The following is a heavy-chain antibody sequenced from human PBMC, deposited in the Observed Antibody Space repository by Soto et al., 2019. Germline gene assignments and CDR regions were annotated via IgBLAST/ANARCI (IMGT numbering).Heavy chain of an antibody. V-gene: IGHV1-18*01. CDR2: ISAYNGNT. CDR1: GYTFTSYG. CDR3: ARGGLTIFGVVTPFDP. Sequence: GASVKVSCKASGYTFTSYGMSWVRQAPGQGLEWMGWISAYNGNTNYAQKLQGRVTMTTDTSTSTAYMELRSLRSDDTAVYYCARGGLTIFGVVTPFDPWGQGTLVTVSS. J-gene: IGHJ5*02. D-gene: IGHD3-3*01.